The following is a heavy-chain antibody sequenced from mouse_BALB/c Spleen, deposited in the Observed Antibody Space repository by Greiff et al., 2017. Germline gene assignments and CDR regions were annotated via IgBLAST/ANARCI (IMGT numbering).Heavy chain of an antibody. Sequence: VQLQQSGADLVKPGASVKLSCTASGFNIKDTYMHWVKQRPEQGLEWIGRIDPANGNTKFDPKFQGKATITADTSSNTAYLQLSSLTSEDTAVYYCAGYGKGYAMDYWGQGTSVTVSS. CDR3: AGYGKGYAMDY. D-gene: IGHD2-10*02. CDR2: IDPANGNT. CDR1: GFNIKDTY. J-gene: IGHJ4*01. V-gene: IGHV14-3*02.